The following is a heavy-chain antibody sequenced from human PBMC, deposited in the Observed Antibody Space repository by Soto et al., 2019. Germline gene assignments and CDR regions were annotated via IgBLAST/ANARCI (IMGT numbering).Heavy chain of an antibody. J-gene: IGHJ4*02. CDR2: IYPGDSDI. V-gene: IGHV5-51*01. CDR1: GYKFTNYW. Sequence: GESLKISCMTSGYKFTNYWIAWVRQRPGKGLEWVGIIYPGDSDIRYSPSFEGQVTISADRSISTAYLQWGSLKASDTAVYFCARRPPRAFDTFDYWGQGTQVTVSS. D-gene: IGHD3-3*02. CDR3: ARRPPRAFDTFDY.